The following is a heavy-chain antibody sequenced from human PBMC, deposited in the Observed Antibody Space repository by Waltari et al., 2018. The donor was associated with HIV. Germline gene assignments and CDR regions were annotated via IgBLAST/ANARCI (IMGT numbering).Heavy chain of an antibody. Sequence: DVHVVQSGGALVKPGESLRLSCAVSGFTFSNYDMPWVRQATGKGRELGSAFGTAGDTYYAGSVKGRFTISRENAKNSLYLQMNSLSAEDTAVYYCARGLRYDSSGYNYDDAFDIWGQGTMVTVSS. V-gene: IGHV3-13*01. CDR1: GFTFSNYD. CDR3: ARGLRYDSSGYNYDDAFDI. CDR2: FGTAGDT. J-gene: IGHJ3*02. D-gene: IGHD3-22*01.